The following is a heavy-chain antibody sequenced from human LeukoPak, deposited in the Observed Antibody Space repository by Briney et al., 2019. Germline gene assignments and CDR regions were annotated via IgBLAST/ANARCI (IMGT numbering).Heavy chain of an antibody. D-gene: IGHD1-7*01. CDR3: AREGTITAFDY. V-gene: IGHV3-30*04. CDR1: GFTFTSYA. CDR2: ISYDGSNK. Sequence: GGSLRLSCAASGFTFTSYAMHWVRQAPGKGLEWVAVISYDGSNKYYADSVKGRFTISRDNSKNTLYLQMNSLRVEDAAVYYCAREGTITAFDYWGQGTMVTVSS. J-gene: IGHJ4*02.